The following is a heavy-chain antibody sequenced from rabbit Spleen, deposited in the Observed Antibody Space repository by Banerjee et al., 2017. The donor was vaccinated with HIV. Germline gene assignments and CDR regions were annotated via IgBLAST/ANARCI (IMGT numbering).Heavy chain of an antibody. V-gene: IGHV1S45*01. CDR2: INTGSGGST. J-gene: IGHJ4*01. D-gene: IGHD1-1*01. Sequence: QEQLEESGGDLVKPEGSLTLTCTASGFDLSNYYYMCWVRQAPGKGLEWIACINTGSGGSTYYASWAKGRFTISKTSSTTVTLQMTSLTAADTATYFCARGLFVSSGGDLWGPGTLVTVS. CDR1: GFDLSNYYY. CDR3: ARGLFVSSGGDL.